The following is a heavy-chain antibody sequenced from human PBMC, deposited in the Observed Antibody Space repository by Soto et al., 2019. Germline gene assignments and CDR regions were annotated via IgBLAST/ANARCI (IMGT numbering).Heavy chain of an antibody. CDR1: GDSVSNDNYY. Sequence: PSETLSLTCAVSGDSVSNDNYYWSWIRQPPGKGLEWIGYIYYSGTTNYNSYLKSRLSLSVDMSKNQFSLKLASVTAADKAVYFCARSQRGRTAFTFDYRGQGALVTVSS. CDR2: IYYSGTT. J-gene: IGHJ4*02. V-gene: IGHV4-61*01. CDR3: ARSQRGRTAFTFDY. D-gene: IGHD3-16*01.